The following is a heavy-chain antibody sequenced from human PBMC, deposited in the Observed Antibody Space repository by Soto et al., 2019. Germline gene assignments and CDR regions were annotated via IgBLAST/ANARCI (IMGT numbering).Heavy chain of an antibody. CDR2: IYHSGIT. CDR3: ASSSGWYSYFDY. J-gene: IGHJ4*02. D-gene: IGHD6-19*01. CDR1: GGSISSGGYS. Sequence: QLQLQESGSGLVKPSQTLSLTCAVSGGSISSGGYSWSWIRQPPGKGLEWIGYIYHSGITYYNPSLQSRVTISVDRSKNQFSLKLSSVTAADTAVYYCASSSGWYSYFDYWGQGTLVTVSS. V-gene: IGHV4-30-2*01.